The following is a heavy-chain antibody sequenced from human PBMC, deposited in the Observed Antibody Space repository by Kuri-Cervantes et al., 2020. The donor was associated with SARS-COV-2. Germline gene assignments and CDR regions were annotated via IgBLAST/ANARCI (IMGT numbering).Heavy chain of an antibody. CDR1: GFTFSSYS. J-gene: IGHJ4*02. D-gene: IGHD5-18*01. Sequence: GESLKISCAASGFTFSSYSMNWVRQAPGKGLEWVSYISSSSSTIYYADSVKGRFTISRDNARNSLSLQMNSLRAEDTAMYYCATDTAMVDYWGQGTLVPSPQ. CDR3: ATDTAMVDY. CDR2: ISSSSSTI. V-gene: IGHV3-48*04.